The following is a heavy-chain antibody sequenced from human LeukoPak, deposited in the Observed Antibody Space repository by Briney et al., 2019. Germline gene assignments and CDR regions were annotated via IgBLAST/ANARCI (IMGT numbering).Heavy chain of an antibody. Sequence: GGSLRLSCAASGFTFSSYAMHWVRQAPGKGLEWVAVISYDGSNKYYADSVKGRFTISRDNSKNTLYLQMNSLRAEDTAVYYCAGYYDSSGYPIDAFDIWGQGTMVTVSS. V-gene: IGHV3-30-3*01. CDR1: GFTFSSYA. J-gene: IGHJ3*02. CDR2: ISYDGSNK. CDR3: AGYYDSSGYPIDAFDI. D-gene: IGHD3-22*01.